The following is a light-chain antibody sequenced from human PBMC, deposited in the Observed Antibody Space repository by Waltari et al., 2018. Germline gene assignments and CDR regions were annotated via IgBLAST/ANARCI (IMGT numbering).Light chain of an antibody. CDR1: ESSIGSNT. CDR3: CSFTATHPLL. J-gene: IGLJ2*01. V-gene: IGLV1-44*01. Sequence: QSVLTQPPSASVTPGQRVTISCFGSESSIGSNTVNWYQKFPGTAPKFLIYSNNQRPSGVPDRYSGSKYGTSASLTMSGLLPEDEAIYYCCSFTATHPLLFGGGTTVTVL. CDR2: SNN.